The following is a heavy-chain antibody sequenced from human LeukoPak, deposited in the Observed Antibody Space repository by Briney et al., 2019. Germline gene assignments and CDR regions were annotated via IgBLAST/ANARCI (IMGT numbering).Heavy chain of an antibody. CDR3: ATDRGPYGDYQVKNAFDI. J-gene: IGHJ3*02. V-gene: IGHV1-24*01. D-gene: IGHD4-17*01. CDR2: FDPEDGET. CDR1: GYTLTELS. Sequence: ASVKVSCRVSGYTLTELSMHWVRQAPGKGLEWMGGFDPEDGETIYAQKFQGRVTMTEDTSTDTAYMELSSLRSEDTAVYYCATDRGPYGDYQVKNAFDIWGQGTMVTVSS.